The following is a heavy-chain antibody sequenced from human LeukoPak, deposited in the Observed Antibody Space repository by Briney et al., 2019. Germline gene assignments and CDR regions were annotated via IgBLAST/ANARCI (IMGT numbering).Heavy chain of an antibody. J-gene: IGHJ4*02. CDR1: GYTFTGYY. V-gene: IGHV1-2*02. CDR3: ARDAIVRDYSNSDY. CDR2: INPNSGGT. Sequence: ASVNVSCKASGYTFTGYYIHWVRQAPGHGLEWMGWINPNSGGTNYAQKFQGRVTMTRDTSISTAYMELSRLTSDDTAVYYCARDAIVRDYSNSDYWGQGTLVTVSS. D-gene: IGHD4-11*01.